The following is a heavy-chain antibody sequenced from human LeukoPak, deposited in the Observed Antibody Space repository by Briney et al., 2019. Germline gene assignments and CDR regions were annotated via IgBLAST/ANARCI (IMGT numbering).Heavy chain of an antibody. CDR3: VISKGGDWFDP. D-gene: IGHD1-26*01. V-gene: IGHV1-69-2*01. CDR2: VDPEDGET. J-gene: IGHJ5*02. Sequence: ASVKISCKVSGYTFTDYYMHWVQQAPGKGLEWMGLVDPEDGETIYAEKFQGRVTITADTSTDTAYMELSSLRSEDTAVYYCVISKGGDWFDPWGQGTLATVSS. CDR1: GYTFTDYY.